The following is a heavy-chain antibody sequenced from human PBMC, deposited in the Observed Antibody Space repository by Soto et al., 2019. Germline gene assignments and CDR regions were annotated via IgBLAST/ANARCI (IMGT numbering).Heavy chain of an antibody. Sequence: SQTLSLTCAISGDSVSSNSAAWNWIRQSPSRGLEWLGRTYYRSKWYNDYAVSVKSRITINPDTSKNQFSLQLNSVTPEDTAVYYCARAKPIAVAGPYYMDVWGKGTTVTVSS. CDR3: ARAKPIAVAGPYYMDV. CDR1: GDSVSSNSAA. V-gene: IGHV6-1*01. D-gene: IGHD6-19*01. CDR2: TYYRSKWYN. J-gene: IGHJ6*03.